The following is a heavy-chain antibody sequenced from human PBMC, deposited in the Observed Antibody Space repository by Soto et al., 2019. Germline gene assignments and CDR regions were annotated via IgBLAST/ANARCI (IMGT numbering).Heavy chain of an antibody. V-gene: IGHV4-38-2*01. CDR1: GYSISSAYY. J-gene: IGHJ4*02. Sequence: PSETLSLTCAVSGYSISSAYYWGWIRQPPGKGLEWIGSIYHSGSTYYNPSLSSRVTISLDTSKNQFSLKLSSVTAADTAVYYCARAVAYYDSSGYYCDYWGQGTLVTVS. D-gene: IGHD3-22*01. CDR3: ARAVAYYDSSGYYCDY. CDR2: IYHSGST.